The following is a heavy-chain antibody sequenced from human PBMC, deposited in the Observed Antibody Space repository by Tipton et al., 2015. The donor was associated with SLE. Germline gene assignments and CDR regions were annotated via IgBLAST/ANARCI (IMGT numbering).Heavy chain of an antibody. CDR3: ARDYIAAVGAFDI. D-gene: IGHD6-13*01. Sequence: SLRLSCAASGFTFSSYWMHWVRQAPGKGLVWVSRINSDGSSTSYADSVKGRFTISRDNSKNTLYLQMNSLRAEDTAVYYCARDYIAAVGAFDIWGQGTMVTVSS. CDR1: GFTFSSYW. CDR2: INSDGSST. J-gene: IGHJ3*02. V-gene: IGHV3-74*01.